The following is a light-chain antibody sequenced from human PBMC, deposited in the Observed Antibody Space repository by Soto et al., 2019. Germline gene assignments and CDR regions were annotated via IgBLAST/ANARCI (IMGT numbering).Light chain of an antibody. CDR3: AAWDDSLNGRV. CDR2: SNN. V-gene: IGLV1-44*01. J-gene: IGLJ3*02. Sequence: QLVLTQPPSASGTPGQRVTISCSGSSSNIGSNTVNWYQQLPGTAPKLLIYSNNQRPSGVPDRFSGSKSGTSASLAISGLQSEDEADYSCAAWDDSLNGRVFGGGTKLTVL. CDR1: SSNIGSNT.